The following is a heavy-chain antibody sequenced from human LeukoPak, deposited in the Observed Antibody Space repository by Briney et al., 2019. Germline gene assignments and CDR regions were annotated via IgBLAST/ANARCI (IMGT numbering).Heavy chain of an antibody. D-gene: IGHD1-26*01. J-gene: IGHJ3*02. CDR3: ASKSWSYQSHDAFDI. Sequence: PGGSLRLSWAASGFTFSSYSMNWVRQAPGKGLEWVSSISSSSSYIYYADSVKGRFTISRDNATDSLYLQMNSLRAEDTAVYYCASKSWSYQSHDAFDIWSQGTMVTVSS. V-gene: IGHV3-21*01. CDR1: GFTFSSYS. CDR2: ISSSSSYI.